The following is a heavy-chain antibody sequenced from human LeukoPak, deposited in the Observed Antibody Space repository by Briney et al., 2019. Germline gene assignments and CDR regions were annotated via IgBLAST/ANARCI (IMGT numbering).Heavy chain of an antibody. D-gene: IGHD1-1*01. CDR1: GFTFSSYG. V-gene: IGHV3-30*18. Sequence: PGGSLRLSCAASGFTFSSYGMHWVRQAPGKGLEWVAVISYDGSNKYYADSVKGRFTISRDNSKNTLYLQMNSLRAEDTAVYYCAKDTSGWNDHYYYYYGMDVWGQGTTVTVPS. J-gene: IGHJ6*02. CDR3: AKDTSGWNDHYYYYYGMDV. CDR2: ISYDGSNK.